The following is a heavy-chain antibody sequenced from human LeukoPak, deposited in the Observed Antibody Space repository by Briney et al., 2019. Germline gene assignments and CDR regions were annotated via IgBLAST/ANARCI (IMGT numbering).Heavy chain of an antibody. CDR1: GGSFSGYY. Sequence: SETLSLTCAVYGGSFSGYYWSWIRQPPGKGLEWIGEINHSGSTNYNPSLKSRVTISVDTSKNQFSLKLSSVTAADTAVYYCARGGGHDGYCTSTSCYHSAYWGQGTLVTVSS. V-gene: IGHV4-34*01. CDR3: ARGGGHDGYCTSTSCYHSAY. D-gene: IGHD2-2*01. CDR2: INHSGST. J-gene: IGHJ4*02.